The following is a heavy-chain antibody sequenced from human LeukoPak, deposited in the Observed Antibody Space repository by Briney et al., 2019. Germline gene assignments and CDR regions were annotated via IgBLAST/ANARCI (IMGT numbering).Heavy chain of an antibody. CDR3: ARGLGYSYAVRGPTRFDY. CDR1: GGSLSGYY. J-gene: IGHJ4*02. CDR2: INHSGST. V-gene: IGHV4-34*01. Sequence: SETLSLTCAVYGGSLSGYYWSWIRQPPGKGLEWIGEINHSGSTNYNPSLKSRVTISVDTSKNQFSLKLSSVTAADTAVYYCARGLGYSYAVRGPTRFDYWGQGTLVTVSS. D-gene: IGHD5-18*01.